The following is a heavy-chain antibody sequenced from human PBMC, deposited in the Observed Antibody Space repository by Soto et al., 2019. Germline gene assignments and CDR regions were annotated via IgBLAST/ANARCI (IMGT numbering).Heavy chain of an antibody. J-gene: IGHJ4*02. V-gene: IGHV3-7*01. CDR2: IKQDGSEK. CDR3: ARGETGYYYDSSGYEY. D-gene: IGHD3-22*01. CDR1: GFTFSSYW. Sequence: EVQLVESGGGLVQPGGSLRLSCAASGFTFSSYWMSWVRQAPGKGLEWVANIKQDGSEKYYVDSVKGRFTISRDNAKNSLYLQLNSLRVEDSAVYYCARGETGYYYDSSGYEYWGQGTLATVSS.